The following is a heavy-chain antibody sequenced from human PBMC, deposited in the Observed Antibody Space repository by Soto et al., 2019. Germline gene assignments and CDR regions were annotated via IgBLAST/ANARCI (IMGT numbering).Heavy chain of an antibody. V-gene: IGHV3-15*01. D-gene: IGHD2-15*01. CDR2: IKSKTDGGTT. CDR1: GFTFSNAW. J-gene: IGHJ3*02. Sequence: VGSLRLSGAASGFTFSNAWMSWVRQAPGKGLEWVGRIKSKTDGGTTDYAAPVKGRFTISRDDSKNTLYLQMNSLKTEDTAVYYCTLICSGGSCYSGNAFDIWGQGTMVTVS. CDR3: TLICSGGSCYSGNAFDI.